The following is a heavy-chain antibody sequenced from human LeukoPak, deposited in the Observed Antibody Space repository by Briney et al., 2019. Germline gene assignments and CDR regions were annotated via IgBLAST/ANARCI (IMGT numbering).Heavy chain of an antibody. Sequence: SETLSLTCTVSGGSISSYYWSWIRQPPGKGLEWIGYIHYSGSTNYNPSLKSRVTISVDTSKNQFSLKLSSVTAADTAVYYCARLAVVVPAGRDYFYMDVWGKGPRSPSP. J-gene: IGHJ6*03. V-gene: IGHV4-59*01. D-gene: IGHD2-2*01. CDR3: ARLAVVVPAGRDYFYMDV. CDR1: GGSISSYY. CDR2: IHYSGST.